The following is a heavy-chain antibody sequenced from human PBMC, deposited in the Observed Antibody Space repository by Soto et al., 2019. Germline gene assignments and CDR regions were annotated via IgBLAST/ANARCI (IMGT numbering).Heavy chain of an antibody. Sequence: QVQLVESGGGVVQPGRSLRLFCAASEFTFSTYAMYWVRQAPGKGLEWVAVISYDGGSEYYADSVKGRFTISRDNSKNTLYLQMNSLRPEDTXXYXXXXXASPSLWYCDLWGRGTLVTVSS. V-gene: IGHV3-30-3*01. CDR2: ISYDGGSE. J-gene: IGHJ2*01. CDR3: XXXASPSLWYCDL. CDR1: EFTFSTYA.